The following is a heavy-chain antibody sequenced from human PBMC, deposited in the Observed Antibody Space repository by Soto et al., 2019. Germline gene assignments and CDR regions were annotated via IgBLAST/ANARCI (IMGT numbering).Heavy chain of an antibody. CDR1: GFTFSSYA. J-gene: IGHJ4*02. CDR3: ARDQVTRFDY. CDR2: ISYDGSNK. D-gene: IGHD5-18*01. V-gene: IGHV3-30-3*01. Sequence: HPGGSLRLSCAASGFTFSSYAMHWVRQAPGKGLEWVAVISYDGSNKYYADSVKGRFTISRDISENTLSLQMNSLRAEDTAVYYCARDQVTRFDYWGQGTLVTVSS.